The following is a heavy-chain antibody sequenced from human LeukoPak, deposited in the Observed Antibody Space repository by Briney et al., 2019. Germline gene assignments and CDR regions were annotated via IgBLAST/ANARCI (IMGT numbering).Heavy chain of an antibody. CDR2: IKQDGSEK. D-gene: IGHD2-15*01. J-gene: IGHJ4*02. CDR1: GFTFSSYW. Sequence: GGSLRLSCAASGFTFSSYWMSWVRQAPGKGLEWVANIKQDGSEKYYVDSVKSRFTISRDNAKNSLYLQMNSLRAEDTAVYYCARDRGYCSGGSCYRYFDYWGQGTLVTVSS. V-gene: IGHV3-7*03. CDR3: ARDRGYCSGGSCYRYFDY.